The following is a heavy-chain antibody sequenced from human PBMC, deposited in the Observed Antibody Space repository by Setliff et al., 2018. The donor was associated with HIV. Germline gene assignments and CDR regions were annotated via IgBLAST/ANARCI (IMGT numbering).Heavy chain of an antibody. CDR2: IYFSGRT. CDR3: ARVPVAGANWFDP. D-gene: IGHD2-21*01. Sequence: PSETLSLTCAVYGGSFSGYYWSWIRQPPGKGLEWIGSIYFSGRTYYNPSLKSRVTMSVDTSKHQFSLKLTSVTAADTAVYYCARVPVAGANWFDPWGLGTLVTVSS. V-gene: IGHV4-34*01. J-gene: IGHJ5*02. CDR1: GGSFSGYY.